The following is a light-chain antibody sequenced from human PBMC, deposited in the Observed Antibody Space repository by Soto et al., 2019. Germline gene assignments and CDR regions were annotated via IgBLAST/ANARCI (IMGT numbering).Light chain of an antibody. V-gene: IGLV2-14*03. CDR1: RSEVGGYNY. Sequence: QSVLTQPASVSGSPGQSITISCTGTRSEVGGYNYVSWYQQLPGKAPKLIIYDVNNRPSGVSNRFSASKSANAASLTISGLQAEDEADYYCTSYTSSNSLYVFGTGTKVTVL. CDR3: TSYTSSNSLYV. CDR2: DVN. J-gene: IGLJ1*01.